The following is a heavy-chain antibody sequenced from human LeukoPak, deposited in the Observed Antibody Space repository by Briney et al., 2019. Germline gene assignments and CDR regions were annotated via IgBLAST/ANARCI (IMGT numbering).Heavy chain of an antibody. CDR2: IKQDGSEK. CDR3: ARALQQHNWFDP. J-gene: IGHJ5*02. V-gene: IGHV3-7*01. CDR1: GFTVSSYW. D-gene: IGHD6-13*01. Sequence: GGSLRLSCAASGFTVSSYWMSWVRQAPGKGLEWVANIKQDGSEKYYVDSVKGRFTISRDNAKNSLYLQMNSLRAEDTAVYYCARALQQHNWFDPWGQGTLVTVSS.